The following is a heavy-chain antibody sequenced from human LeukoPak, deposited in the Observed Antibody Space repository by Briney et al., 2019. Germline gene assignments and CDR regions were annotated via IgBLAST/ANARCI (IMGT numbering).Heavy chain of an antibody. D-gene: IGHD2-21*02. CDR1: GGSFSGYY. V-gene: IGHV4-34*01. J-gene: IGHJ4*02. CDR2: INHSGST. CDR3: ARDRAHCGGDCYSVYYFDY. Sequence: SETLSLTCAVYGGSFSGYYWSWIRQPPGKGLEWIGEINHSGSTNYNPSFKSRVTISVDTSKNQFSLKLSSVTAADTAVYYCARDRAHCGGDCYSVYYFDYWGQGTLVTVSS.